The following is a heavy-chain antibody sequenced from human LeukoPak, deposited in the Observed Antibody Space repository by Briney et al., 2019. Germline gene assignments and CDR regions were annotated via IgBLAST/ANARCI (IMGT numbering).Heavy chain of an antibody. V-gene: IGHV1-2*02. CDR1: GYTFIGYY. CDR2: INPNSGGT. J-gene: IGHJ5*02. Sequence: ASVKVSCKASGYTFIGYYMHWVRQAPGQGLEWMGWINPNSGGTNYAQKFQGRVTMTRDTSISTAYMELSRLRSDDTAVYYCARDRTGSSGWYHNWFDPWGQGTLVTVSS. CDR3: ARDRTGSSGWYHNWFDP. D-gene: IGHD6-19*01.